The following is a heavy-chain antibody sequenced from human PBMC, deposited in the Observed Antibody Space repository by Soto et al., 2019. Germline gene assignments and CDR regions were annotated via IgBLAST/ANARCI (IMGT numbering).Heavy chain of an antibody. J-gene: IGHJ4*02. CDR1: GGSISNFY. CDR3: ARDHMVITRSYFDL. CDR2: IYDSGNT. Sequence: PSETLSLTCTVSGGSISNFYWSWVRQPPGKGLEWIGYIYDSGNTNYNPSLKSRVSISLDTSKKQLSLKLTSVTAADTAVYFCARDHMVITRSYFDLWGQGTPVTVSS. V-gene: IGHV4-59*01. D-gene: IGHD2-21*01.